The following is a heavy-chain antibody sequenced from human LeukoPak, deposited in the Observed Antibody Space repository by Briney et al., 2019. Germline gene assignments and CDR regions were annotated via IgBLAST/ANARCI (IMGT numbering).Heavy chain of an antibody. CDR1: GYSFTSYW. V-gene: IGHV5-51*01. CDR2: IYPGDSDT. D-gene: IGHD3-10*01. Sequence: GESLKISCKGSGYSFTSYWIGWVRQMPGKGLEWMGIIYPGDSDTRYSPSFQGQVTISAYKSISTAYLQWSSLKASDTAMYYCARHGSGSLGLYYYYYYYMDVWGKGTTVTVSS. J-gene: IGHJ6*03. CDR3: ARHGSGSLGLYYYYYYYMDV.